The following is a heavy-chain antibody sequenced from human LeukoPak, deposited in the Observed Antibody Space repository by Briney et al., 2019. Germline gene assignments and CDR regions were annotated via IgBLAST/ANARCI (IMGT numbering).Heavy chain of an antibody. D-gene: IGHD5-12*01. Sequence: ASETLSLTCNVSGGSISSYYWSWIRQPPGKGLEWIGYIYYSGSTNYNPSLKSRVTISVDTSKNQFSLKLSSVTAADTAVYYCARDTSGYDFPGYFLYWGQGTLVTVSS. CDR1: GGSISSYY. CDR3: ARDTSGYDFPGYFLY. J-gene: IGHJ4*02. V-gene: IGHV4-59*01. CDR2: IYYSGST.